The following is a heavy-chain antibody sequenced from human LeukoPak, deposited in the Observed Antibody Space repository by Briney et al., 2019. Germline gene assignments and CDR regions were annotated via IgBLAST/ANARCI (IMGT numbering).Heavy chain of an antibody. J-gene: IGHJ4*02. CDR3: ASHYKTTGSNPQPDY. D-gene: IGHD4-11*01. Sequence: PGGSLRLSCAASGFTFSSYGMHWVRQTPGKGLEWVAFIRYDGSNKYYADSVKGRFTISRDNSKNTLYLQMNSLRVEDTAFYYCASHYKTTGSNPQPDYWGQGTLVTVSS. V-gene: IGHV3-30*02. CDR1: GFTFSSYG. CDR2: IRYDGSNK.